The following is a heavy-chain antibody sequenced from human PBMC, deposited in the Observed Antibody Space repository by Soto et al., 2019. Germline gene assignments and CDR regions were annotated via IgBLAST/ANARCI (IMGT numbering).Heavy chain of an antibody. CDR1: GFTFSSYA. V-gene: IGHV3-23*01. D-gene: IGHD3-22*01. Sequence: LRLSCAASGFTFSSYAMSWVRQAPGKGLEWVSAISGSGGSTYYADSVKGRFTISRDNSKNTLYLQMNSLRAEDTAVYYCEQLGGPDNYYDSSGYYYWGQGTLVTVSS. J-gene: IGHJ4*02. CDR2: ISGSGGST. CDR3: EQLGGPDNYYDSSGYYY.